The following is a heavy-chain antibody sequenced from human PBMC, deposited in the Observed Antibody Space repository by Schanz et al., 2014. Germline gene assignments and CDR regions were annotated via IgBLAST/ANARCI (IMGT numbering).Heavy chain of an antibody. CDR2: IYHSGST. CDR1: GGSITRANHF. CDR3: ARGGRTTYNYYYGMDV. J-gene: IGHJ6*02. Sequence: QLQLQESGPGLVKASETLSLTCTVSGGSITRANHFWGWVRQPPGKGLEWIGSIYHSGSTYYNPSRKGRVAISVDTSKNQFSLKLSSVTAADTAVYYCARGGRTTYNYYYGMDVWGQGTTVTVSS. V-gene: IGHV4-39*07. D-gene: IGHD1-1*01.